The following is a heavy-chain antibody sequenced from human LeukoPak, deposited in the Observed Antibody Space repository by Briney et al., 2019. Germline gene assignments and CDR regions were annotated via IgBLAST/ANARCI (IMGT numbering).Heavy chain of an antibody. CDR2: ISGSGGST. CDR1: GFTFSSYA. J-gene: IGHJ4*02. D-gene: IGHD3-22*01. Sequence: GSLRLSCAASGFTFSSYAMSWVRQAPGKGLEWVSAISGSGGSTYYADSVKGRFTISRDNSKNTLYLQMNSLRAEDTAVYYCAKVRPMRYYYDSSGYHFDYWGQGTLVTVSS. CDR3: AKVRPMRYYYDSSGYHFDY. V-gene: IGHV3-23*01.